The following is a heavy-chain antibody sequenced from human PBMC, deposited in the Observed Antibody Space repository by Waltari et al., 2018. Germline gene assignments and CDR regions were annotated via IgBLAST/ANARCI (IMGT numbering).Heavy chain of an antibody. CDR3: ASHSGYYGSGSYYNIPPPDY. CDR2: RKQDGSEK. Sequence: EVQLVESGGGLVQPGGSLRLTCAATGFTFSRYWRSWVRQATGKGVGWVANRKQDGSEKYYLDSVKGRFTISRDNAKYALYLQMNSLRAEYTAVYYCASHSGYYGSGSYYNIPPPDYWGQGTLVTVSS. CDR1: GFTFSRYW. V-gene: IGHV3-7*01. J-gene: IGHJ4*02. D-gene: IGHD3-10*01.